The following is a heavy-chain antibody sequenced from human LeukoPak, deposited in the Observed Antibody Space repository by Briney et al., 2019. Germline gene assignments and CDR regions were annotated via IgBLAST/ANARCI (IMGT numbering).Heavy chain of an antibody. CDR2: ISSSSSYI. V-gene: IGHV3-21*01. Sequence: GGSLRLSCAASGFTFSSYSMNWVRQAPGKGLEWVSSISSSSSYIYYADSVKGRFTISRDNAKNSLYLQMNSLRAEDTAVYYCARVHGSSWYEDYWGQGTLVTVSS. D-gene: IGHD6-13*01. CDR3: ARVHGSSWYEDY. CDR1: GFTFSSYS. J-gene: IGHJ4*02.